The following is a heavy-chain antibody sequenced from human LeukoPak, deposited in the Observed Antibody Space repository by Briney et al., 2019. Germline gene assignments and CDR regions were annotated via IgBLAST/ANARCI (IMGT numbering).Heavy chain of an antibody. J-gene: IGHJ4*02. V-gene: IGHV3-30*04. Sequence: GGSQRLSCAASGFMFTNYAMYWVRQAPGKGLEWAAFMSHDGSNEYYADSVKGRFTIFRDNSKNMVYLQMSSLRLEDTAVYYCARGAPPDYWGQGSLVTVSS. CDR3: ARGAPPDY. CDR1: GFMFTNYA. CDR2: MSHDGSNE.